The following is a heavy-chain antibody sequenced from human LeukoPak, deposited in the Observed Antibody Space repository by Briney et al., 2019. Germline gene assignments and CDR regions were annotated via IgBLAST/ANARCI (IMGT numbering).Heavy chain of an antibody. D-gene: IGHD4-17*01. V-gene: IGHV3-11*04. CDR3: ARDLNGDYPEDVLDI. CDR1: GFTFSDYY. CDR2: FSSGGTLI. Sequence: GGSLRLSCVASGFTFSDYYMSWIRQAPGKGLEWVSYFSSGGTLIYYADSVKGRFTISRDNAKNSLYLQMNSLRAEDTAVYYCARDLNGDYPEDVLDIWGQGTMVTVSS. J-gene: IGHJ3*02.